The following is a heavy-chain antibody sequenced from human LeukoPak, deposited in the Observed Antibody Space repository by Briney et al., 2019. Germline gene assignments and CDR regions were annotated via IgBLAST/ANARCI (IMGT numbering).Heavy chain of an antibody. CDR2: ISAYNGNT. V-gene: IGHV1-18*01. J-gene: IGHJ6*02. Sequence: ASVKVSCKASGGTFSSYAISWVRQAPGQGLEWMGWISAYNGNTNYAQKLQGRVTMTTDTSTSTAYMELRSLRSDDTAVYYCARAFDYGDYVYYYYYYGMDVWGQGTTVTVSS. D-gene: IGHD4-17*01. CDR1: GGTFSSYA. CDR3: ARAFDYGDYVYYYYYYGMDV.